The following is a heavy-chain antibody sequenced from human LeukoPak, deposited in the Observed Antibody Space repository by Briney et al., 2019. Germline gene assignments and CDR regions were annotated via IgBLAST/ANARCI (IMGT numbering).Heavy chain of an antibody. CDR3: ASTEFTTGGLDI. Sequence: PSQTLSLTCTVAGGSISSHYWGWIRQPPGKGREWIGYIYYSGSTNYNPSLKSRVTISVDTSKNQFSLKLSSVTAADTAVYYCASTEFTTGGLDIWGQGTMVTVSS. V-gene: IGHV4-59*08. CDR1: GGSISSHY. D-gene: IGHD1-14*01. J-gene: IGHJ3*02. CDR2: IYYSGST.